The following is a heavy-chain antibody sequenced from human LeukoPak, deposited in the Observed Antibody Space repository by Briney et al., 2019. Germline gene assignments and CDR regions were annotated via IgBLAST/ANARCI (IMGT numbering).Heavy chain of an antibody. J-gene: IGHJ3*02. Sequence: GGSLRLSCAASGFTFSSYSMNWGRQAPGKGLEWGSLISGSGGSTYYSDSVNGRFTISRDNSKNTLYLQMNSLRAEDTAVYYCAKDAVGRNDCYDSSGYFSLLPYYDGFDIWGQGTMVTVSS. CDR2: ISGSGGST. D-gene: IGHD3-22*01. V-gene: IGHV3-23*01. CDR1: GFTFSSYS. CDR3: AKDAVGRNDCYDSSGYFSLLPYYDGFDI.